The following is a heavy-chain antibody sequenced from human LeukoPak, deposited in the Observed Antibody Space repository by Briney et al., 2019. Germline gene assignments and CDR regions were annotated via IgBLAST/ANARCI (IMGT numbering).Heavy chain of an antibody. J-gene: IGHJ5*02. V-gene: IGHV1-46*01. CDR3: ARDRSGSRWRWFDP. D-gene: IGHD6-13*01. CDR2: INPTGGSA. Sequence: ASVKVSCKASGYTFTNYYIHWVRQAPGQGLEWMGIINPTGGSASYAQKFQGRVSMTSDTSTSTLYLELSSLRSEDTAVYYCARDRSGSRWRWFDPWGQGTLVTASS. CDR1: GYTFTNYY.